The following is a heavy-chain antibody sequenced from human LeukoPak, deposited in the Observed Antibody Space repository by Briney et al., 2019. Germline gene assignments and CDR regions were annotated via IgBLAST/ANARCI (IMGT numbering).Heavy chain of an antibody. D-gene: IGHD5-24*01. CDR1: GYSISSCYY. CDR2: IYHSGST. V-gene: IGHV4-38-2*01. CDR3: ARQVVEMATISAFDI. Sequence: SETLSLTCAVSGYSISSCYYWGWIRPPPGKGLEWIGSIYHSGSTYYNPSLKSRVTISVDTSKNQFSLKLSSVTAADTAVYYCARQVVEMATISAFDIWGQGTMVTVSS. J-gene: IGHJ3*02.